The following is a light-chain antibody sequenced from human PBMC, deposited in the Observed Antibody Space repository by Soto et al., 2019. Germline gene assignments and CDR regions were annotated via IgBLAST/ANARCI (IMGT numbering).Light chain of an antibody. Sequence: DIVMTQSPLSLPVTPGEPASISCTSSQSLLNSNGNNYLDWYVQKPGQSPQLLIHLGSKRASGVPGRFSGSGSGTSFTLKISRVEAEDVGVYYCMQPLRNPWTFGQGTKVEIK. CDR2: LGS. CDR1: QSLLNSNGNNY. CDR3: MQPLRNPWT. V-gene: IGKV2-28*01. J-gene: IGKJ1*01.